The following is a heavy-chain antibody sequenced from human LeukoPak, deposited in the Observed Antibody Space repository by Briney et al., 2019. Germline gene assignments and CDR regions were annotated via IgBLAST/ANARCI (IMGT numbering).Heavy chain of an antibody. J-gene: IGHJ4*02. CDR3: ARGLDDSSGYYLDY. CDR1: GGTFSSYA. Sequence: SVKVSFKASGGTFSSYAISWVRQAPGQGLGWMGGIIPIFGTANYAQKFQGRVTITADESTSTAYMELSSLRSEDTAVYYCARGLDDSSGYYLDYWGQGTLVTVSS. V-gene: IGHV1-69*13. D-gene: IGHD3-22*01. CDR2: IIPIFGTA.